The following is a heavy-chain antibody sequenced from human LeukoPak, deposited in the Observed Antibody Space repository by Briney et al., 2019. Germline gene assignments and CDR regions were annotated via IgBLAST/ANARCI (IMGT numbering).Heavy chain of an antibody. CDR1: GFTFSSYA. D-gene: IGHD3-3*01. CDR2: ISYDGSNK. V-gene: IGHV3-30-3*01. Sequence: PGGSLRLSCAASGFTFSSYAMHWVRQAPGKGLEWVAVISYDGSNKYYADSVKGRFTISRDNAKNSLYLQMNSLRAEDTAVYYCARDDPLLNPYYYYGMDVWGQGTTVTVSS. CDR3: ARDDPLLNPYYYYGMDV. J-gene: IGHJ6*02.